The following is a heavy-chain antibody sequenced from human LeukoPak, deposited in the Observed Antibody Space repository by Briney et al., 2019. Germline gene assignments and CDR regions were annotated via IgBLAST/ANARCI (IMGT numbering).Heavy chain of an antibody. D-gene: IGHD1-14*01. CDR2: ISGSTTDT. V-gene: IGHV3-21*01. CDR3: IKNTRTPTY. Sequence: PGGSLRLSCAVSGFTFSSYWMSWVRQAPGRGLEWVSYISGSTTDTNYADSVRGRFTVSRDNAKNALYLQMDSLTVEDTAIYYCIKNTRTPTYWGQGVLVTVSS. CDR1: GFTFSSYW. J-gene: IGHJ4*02.